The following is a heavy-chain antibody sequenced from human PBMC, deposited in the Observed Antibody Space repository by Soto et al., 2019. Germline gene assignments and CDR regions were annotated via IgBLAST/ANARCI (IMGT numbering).Heavy chain of an antibody. Sequence: GASVKVSCKASGGTFSSYAISWVRQAPGQGLEWMGGIIPIFGTANYAQKFQGRVTITADESTSTAYMELSSLRSEDTAVYYCARDRSPNCGGDCYSDYWGQGTLVTVSS. CDR3: ARDRSPNCGGDCYSDY. V-gene: IGHV1-69*13. CDR1: GGTFSSYA. CDR2: IIPIFGTA. D-gene: IGHD2-21*02. J-gene: IGHJ4*02.